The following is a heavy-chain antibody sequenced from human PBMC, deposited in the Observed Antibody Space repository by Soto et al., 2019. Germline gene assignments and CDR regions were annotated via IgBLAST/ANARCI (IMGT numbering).Heavy chain of an antibody. CDR2: ISYDGSNK. D-gene: IGHD2-21*02. V-gene: IGHV3-30*18. CDR1: GFTFSSYG. Sequence: QVQLVESGGGVVQPGRSLRLSCAASGFTFSSYGMHWVRQAPGKGLGWVAVISYDGSNKYYADSVKGRFTISRDNSKNTLYLQMNSLRAEDTAVYYCAKEGEYCGGDCYYDYWGQGTLVTVSS. CDR3: AKEGEYCGGDCYYDY. J-gene: IGHJ4*02.